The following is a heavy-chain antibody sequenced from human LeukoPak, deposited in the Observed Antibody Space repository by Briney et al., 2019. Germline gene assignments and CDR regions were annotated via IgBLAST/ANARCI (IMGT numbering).Heavy chain of an antibody. Sequence: SETLSLTCTVSGYSISSGYYWGWIRQPPGKGLEWIGSIYYSGSTYYNPSLKSRVTISVDTSKNQFSLKLSSVTAADTAVYYCAREKLTDWLPHMDVWGKGTTVTVSS. V-gene: IGHV4-38-2*02. CDR1: GYSISSGYY. D-gene: IGHD3-9*01. J-gene: IGHJ6*03. CDR2: IYYSGST. CDR3: AREKLTDWLPHMDV.